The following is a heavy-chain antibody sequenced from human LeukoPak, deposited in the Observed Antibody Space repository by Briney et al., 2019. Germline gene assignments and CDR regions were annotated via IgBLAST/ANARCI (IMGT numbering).Heavy chain of an antibody. CDR3: ATQEVEQWLVGENWFDP. CDR1: GYTFTGYY. Sequence: ASVKVSCKASGYTFTGYYMHWVRQAPGKGLEWMGGFDPEDGETIYAQKFQGRVTMTEDTSTDTAYMELSSLRSEDTAVYYCATQEVEQWLVGENWFDPWAREPWSPSPQ. CDR2: FDPEDGET. J-gene: IGHJ5*02. V-gene: IGHV1-24*01. D-gene: IGHD6-19*01.